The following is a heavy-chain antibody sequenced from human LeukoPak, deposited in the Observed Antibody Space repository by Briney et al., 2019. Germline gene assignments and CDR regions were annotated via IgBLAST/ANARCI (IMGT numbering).Heavy chain of an antibody. CDR3: AREIGSITIFGVVPSKDAFDI. CDR2: IIPIFGTA. D-gene: IGHD3-3*01. Sequence: SVKVSCKASGYTFTGYYMHWVRQAPGQGLEWMGGIIPIFGTANYAPKFQGRVTITTDESTSTAYMELSSLRSEDTAVYYCAREIGSITIFGVVPSKDAFDIWGQGTMVTVSS. V-gene: IGHV1-69*05. CDR1: GYTFTGYY. J-gene: IGHJ3*02.